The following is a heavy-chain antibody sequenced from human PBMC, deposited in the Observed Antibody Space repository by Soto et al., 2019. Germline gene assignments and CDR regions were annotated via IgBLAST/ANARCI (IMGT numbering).Heavy chain of an antibody. V-gene: IGHV4-39*07. CDR1: GGSISSSSYY. CDR2: IYYSGST. J-gene: IGHJ4*02. Sequence: SETLCLTCTVAGGSISSSSYYWGWIRQPPGKGLEWIGSIYYSGSTYYTPSLKSRATISLDTSRNQFFLNLNSVTAADTAVYYCARDVGSSHGPGHPHYFDYWGQGTLVTVSS. CDR3: ARDVGSSHGPGHPHYFDY. D-gene: IGHD2-2*01.